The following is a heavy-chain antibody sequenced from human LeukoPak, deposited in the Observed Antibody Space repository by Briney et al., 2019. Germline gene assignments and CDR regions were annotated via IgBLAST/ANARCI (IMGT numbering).Heavy chain of an antibody. CDR3: AGDRAIAARTRNNWFDP. CDR2: ISAYNGNT. Sequence: ASVKVSCKASGYTFTSYGISWVRQAPGQGLEWMGWISAYNGNTNYAQKLQGRVTMTTDTSTSTAYMELRSLRSDDTAVYYCAGDRAIAARTRNNWFDPWGQGTLVTVSS. V-gene: IGHV1-18*01. D-gene: IGHD6-6*01. J-gene: IGHJ5*02. CDR1: GYTFTSYG.